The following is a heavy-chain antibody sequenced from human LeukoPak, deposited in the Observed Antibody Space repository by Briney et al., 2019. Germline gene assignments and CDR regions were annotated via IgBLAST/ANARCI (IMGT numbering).Heavy chain of an antibody. CDR2: IGTAGDT. CDR1: GFTFSSYD. J-gene: IGHJ5*02. Sequence: GGSLRLSCAASGFTFSSYDMHWVRQATGKGLEWVSAIGTAGDTYYPGSVKGRFTISRENAKNSLYLQMDSRRAGDTAVYYCARSKLGELSAWGQGTLVTVSS. V-gene: IGHV3-13*01. D-gene: IGHD3-16*02. CDR3: ARSKLGELSA.